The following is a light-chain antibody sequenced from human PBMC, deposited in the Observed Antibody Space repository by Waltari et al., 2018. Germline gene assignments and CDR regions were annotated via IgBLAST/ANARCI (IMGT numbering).Light chain of an antibody. Sequence: DIQMTQSPSTLSASVGDRVIFSCRASQSISKWLAWYQQKPGKAPKLLIYKASTLESGVPSRFSGSGSGTEFTHTISSLQPEDFATYYGQQYNSYSLLSFGGGTKVEIK. CDR3: QQYNSYSLLS. J-gene: IGKJ4*01. CDR1: QSISKW. CDR2: KAS. V-gene: IGKV1-5*03.